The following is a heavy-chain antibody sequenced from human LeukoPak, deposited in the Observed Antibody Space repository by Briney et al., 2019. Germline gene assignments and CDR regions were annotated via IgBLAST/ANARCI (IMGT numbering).Heavy chain of an antibody. Sequence: SETLSLTCTVSSYSISSGYYWGWIRQPPGKGLEWIGSVYHSGSTYYNPSLKSRVTISVDKSKNQFSLKLSSVTAADTAVYYCARVVSLDYYGSGSPCFDYWGQGTLVTVSS. CDR1: SYSISSGYY. CDR3: ARVVSLDYYGSGSPCFDY. V-gene: IGHV4-38-2*02. D-gene: IGHD3-10*01. CDR2: VYHSGST. J-gene: IGHJ4*02.